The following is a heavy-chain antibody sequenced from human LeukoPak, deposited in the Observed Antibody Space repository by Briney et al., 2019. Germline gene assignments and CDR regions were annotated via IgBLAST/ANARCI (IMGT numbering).Heavy chain of an antibody. Sequence: PGGSLRLSCAASKFTFSSYAMHWVRQAPGKGLEWVAVISYDGSNKYYADSVKGRLTISRDNSKNTLYLQMNSLRGEDTAVYYCARDVLQSLDVWGQGTMVTVSS. CDR3: ARDVLQSLDV. J-gene: IGHJ3*01. CDR2: ISYDGSNK. D-gene: IGHD4-11*01. V-gene: IGHV3-30-3*01. CDR1: KFTFSSYA.